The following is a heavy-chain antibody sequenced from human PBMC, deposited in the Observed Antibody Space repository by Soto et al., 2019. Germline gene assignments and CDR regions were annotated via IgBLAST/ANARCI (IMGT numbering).Heavy chain of an antibody. V-gene: IGHV3-74*01. CDR3: ARQLPTAIRGGSYYSYGMDV. D-gene: IGHD2-2*02. CDR1: GFIFTRYW. Sequence: GGSLRLSCGASGFIFTRYWMHWVRQAPGKGLVWVSRLQSDGSTTRYADSVKGRFTISRDNAKNTLYLQMNSLRAEDTGVYYCARQLPTAIRGGSYYSYGMDVWGKGTTVTVSS. J-gene: IGHJ6*04. CDR2: LQSDGSTT.